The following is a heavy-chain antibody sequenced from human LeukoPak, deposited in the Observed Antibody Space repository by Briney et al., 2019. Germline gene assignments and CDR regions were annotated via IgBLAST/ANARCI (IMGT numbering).Heavy chain of an antibody. CDR1: GYSFTSYW. V-gene: IGHV5-51*01. Sequence: GESLKISCKGSGYSFTSYWIGWVRQMPGKGLEWMGIIYPGDSDTRYSPSFQGQVTISADKSVSTAYLQWSSLKASDTAMYYCARRHSHPIGAFDYWGQGTLVTVSS. CDR2: IYPGDSDT. J-gene: IGHJ4*02. CDR3: ARRHSHPIGAFDY.